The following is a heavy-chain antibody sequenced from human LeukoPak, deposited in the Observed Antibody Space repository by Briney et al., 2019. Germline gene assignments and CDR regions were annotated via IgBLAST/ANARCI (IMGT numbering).Heavy chain of an antibody. CDR2: ITRNSNYI. V-gene: IGHV3-21*01. Sequence: GRSLRLSCAASGFTFSSYNMNWVRQAPGKGLEWISSITRNSNYIYYADSVKGRFTISRDNGKSSLFLQMDSLRAEDTAIYFCARDPYSGNYGPYYYYYMDVWGKGTTVTVSS. D-gene: IGHD3-3*01. CDR1: GFTFSSYN. CDR3: ARDPYSGNYGPYYYYYMDV. J-gene: IGHJ6*03.